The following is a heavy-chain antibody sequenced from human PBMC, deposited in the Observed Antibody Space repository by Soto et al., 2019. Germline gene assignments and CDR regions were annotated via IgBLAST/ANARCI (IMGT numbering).Heavy chain of an antibody. CDR2: ISGSGDST. CDR1: GFTFSSYA. J-gene: IGHJ6*02. V-gene: IGHV3-23*01. Sequence: EVQLLESGGGLVQPGGSLRLSCAASGFTFSSYAMSWVRQAPGKGLEWVSVISGSGDSTYYADSVRGRFTISRDKSKNTLYLQMNSLRAEETAVYYCAKDRDGAAAGPTKFYGMDVWGQGTTVTVSS. D-gene: IGHD6-13*01. CDR3: AKDRDGAAAGPTKFYGMDV.